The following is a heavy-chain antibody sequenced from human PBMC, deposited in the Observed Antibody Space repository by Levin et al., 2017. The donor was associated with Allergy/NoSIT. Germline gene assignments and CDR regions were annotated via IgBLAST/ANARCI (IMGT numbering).Heavy chain of an antibody. J-gene: IGHJ4*02. D-gene: IGHD1-26*01. V-gene: IGHV3-23*01. CDR1: GFTFSSHA. CDR3: AKDEANFWELLDS. Sequence: PGGSLRLSCAASGFTFSSHAMSWVRQAPGKGLEWVSGISGFDDTTYYVDSVKGRFTISRDNSRNTVDLEMNSLRAEDTAVYYCAKDEANFWELLDSWGQGTLVTVSS. CDR2: ISGFDDTT.